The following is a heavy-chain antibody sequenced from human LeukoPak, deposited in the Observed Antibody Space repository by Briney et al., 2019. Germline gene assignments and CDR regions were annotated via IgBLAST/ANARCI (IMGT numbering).Heavy chain of an antibody. D-gene: IGHD6-13*01. CDR3: ARDLIRIAAAGAFDI. CDR2: ITYDGSNK. J-gene: IGHJ3*02. CDR1: GFTFSSYS. Sequence: HPGGSLRLSCAASGFTFSSYSMNWVRQAPGKGLEWVAVITYDGSNKYYADSVKGRFTISRDNSKNTLYLQMNSLRAEDTAVYYCARDLIRIAAAGAFDIWGQGTMVTVSS. V-gene: IGHV3-30*03.